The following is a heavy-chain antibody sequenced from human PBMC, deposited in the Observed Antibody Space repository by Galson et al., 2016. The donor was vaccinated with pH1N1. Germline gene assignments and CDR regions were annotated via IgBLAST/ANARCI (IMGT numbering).Heavy chain of an antibody. Sequence: LRLSCAASGFSFDTYAMHWVRQAPGKGLEWVAFISYNGHDQSYADSLKGRFIISRDNSKNTVYLQLNSLRNEDTAVFYCAREAWSYADTYYNGMDVWGQGTTVTVSS. D-gene: IGHD3-16*01. J-gene: IGHJ6*02. CDR2: ISYNGHDQ. V-gene: IGHV3-30*03. CDR1: GFSFDTYA. CDR3: AREAWSYADTYYNGMDV.